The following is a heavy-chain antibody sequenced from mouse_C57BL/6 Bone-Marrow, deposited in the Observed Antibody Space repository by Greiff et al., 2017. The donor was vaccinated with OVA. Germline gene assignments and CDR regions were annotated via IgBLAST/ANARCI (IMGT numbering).Heavy chain of an antibody. D-gene: IGHD4-1*01. CDR1: GYTFTDYN. Sequence: VQLQQSGPELVKPGASVKIPCKASGYTFTDYNMDWVKQSHGKSLEWIGDINPNNGGTIYNQKFKGKATLTVDKSSSTAYMELRSLTSEDTAVYYCARANWDHYAMDYWGQGTSVTVSS. J-gene: IGHJ4*01. CDR2: INPNNGGT. CDR3: ARANWDHYAMDY. V-gene: IGHV1-18*01.